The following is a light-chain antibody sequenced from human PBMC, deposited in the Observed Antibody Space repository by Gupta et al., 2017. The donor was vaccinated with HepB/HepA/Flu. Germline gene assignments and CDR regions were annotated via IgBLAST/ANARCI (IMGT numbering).Light chain of an antibody. J-gene: IGLJ1*01. V-gene: IGLV1-40*01. Sequence: QSVLTQSPSVSGAPGQRVTISCTGTSSNLGANYDVHWYQQLPGTAPKLLIYENNYRAPRVSDRFSGSKSGSSASLAITGLQAEDEALYYCQSYDIGLKGYVFGSGTKVTVL. CDR2: ENN. CDR1: SSNLGANYD. CDR3: QSYDIGLKGYV.